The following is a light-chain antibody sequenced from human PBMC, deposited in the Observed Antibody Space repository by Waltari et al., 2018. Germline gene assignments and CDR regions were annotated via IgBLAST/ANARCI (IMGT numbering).Light chain of an antibody. CDR3: QQYNTWPPLT. V-gene: IGKV3-15*01. J-gene: IGKJ4*01. CDR2: GAS. CDR1: QTITDN. Sequence: EIVMTQSPATLSVSPGERATLSCRASQTITDNLAWYQQKPVQAPRLLIYGASTRATGVPARCRGSGSGTEFTLTISSLQSEDFGLYYCQQYNTWPPLTFGGGTKVEIK.